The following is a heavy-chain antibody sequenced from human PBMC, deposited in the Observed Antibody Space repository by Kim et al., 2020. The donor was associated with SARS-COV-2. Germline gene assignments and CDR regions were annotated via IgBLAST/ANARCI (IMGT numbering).Heavy chain of an antibody. V-gene: IGHV3-21*01. J-gene: IGHJ3*02. CDR3: ARFTYGPNAFDI. Sequence: YYAGSVKGLFTISRHNAKNALDLQMNSLRAEDTAVYYCARFTYGPNAFDIWGQGTMVTVSS. D-gene: IGHD4-17*01.